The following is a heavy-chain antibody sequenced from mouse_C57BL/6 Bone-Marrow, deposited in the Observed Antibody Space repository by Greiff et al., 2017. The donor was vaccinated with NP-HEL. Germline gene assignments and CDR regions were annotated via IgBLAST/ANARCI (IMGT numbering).Heavy chain of an antibody. D-gene: IGHD1-1*02. J-gene: IGHJ3*01. CDR3: TREGGTRGFAY. CDR2: ISSGGDYI. Sequence: EVKVEESGEGLVKPGGSLKLSCAASGFTFSSYAMSWVRQTPEKRLEWVAYISSGGDYIYYADTVKGRFTISRDNARNTLYLQMSSLKSEDTAMYYCTREGGTRGFAYWGQGTLVTVSA. CDR1: GFTFSSYA. V-gene: IGHV5-9-1*02.